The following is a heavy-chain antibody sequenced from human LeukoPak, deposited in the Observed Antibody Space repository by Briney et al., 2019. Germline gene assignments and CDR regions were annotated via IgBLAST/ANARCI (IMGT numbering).Heavy chain of an antibody. CDR2: IIPIFGTA. V-gene: IGHV1-69*13. CDR3: ARSLSPHQMVRGASGPNWYFDL. Sequence: ASVTVSFTASGGTFSSYAISWVRQAPGQGLEWMGGIIPIFGTANYAQKFQGRVTITADESTSTAYMELSSLRSEDTAVYYCARSLSPHQMVRGASGPNWYFDLWGRGTLVTVSS. D-gene: IGHD3-10*01. J-gene: IGHJ2*01. CDR1: GGTFSSYA.